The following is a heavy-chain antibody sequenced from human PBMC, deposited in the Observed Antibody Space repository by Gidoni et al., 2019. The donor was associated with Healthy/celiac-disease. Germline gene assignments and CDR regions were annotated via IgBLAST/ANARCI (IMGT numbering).Heavy chain of an antibody. CDR1: CVFFTGFH. CDR3: ARLSRGSSSWLYYYYGMDV. CDR2: INHSGST. D-gene: IGHD6-13*01. V-gene: IGHV4-34*01. Sequence: QVPLQQWGAGLLKPSETLSPPCAFYCVFFTGFHWSWIRPPPGKGLEWIGEINHSGSTNDNPSLKSRVTISVDTSKNQFSLKLSSVTAADTAVYYCARLSRGSSSWLYYYYGMDVWGQGTTVTVSS. J-gene: IGHJ6*02.